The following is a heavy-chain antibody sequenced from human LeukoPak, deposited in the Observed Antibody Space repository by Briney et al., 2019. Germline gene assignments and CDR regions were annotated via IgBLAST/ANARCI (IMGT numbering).Heavy chain of an antibody. Sequence: GGSLRLSCAASGFTFSDYYMSWIRQAPGKGLEWVSYISSSSSYTNYADSVKGRFTISRDNAKNSLYLQMNSLRAEDTAVYYCARDSPDYYDSSGPYYYYGMDVWGLGTTVTVSS. CDR2: ISSSSSYT. J-gene: IGHJ6*02. D-gene: IGHD3-22*01. CDR1: GFTFSDYY. CDR3: ARDSPDYYDSSGPYYYYGMDV. V-gene: IGHV3-11*06.